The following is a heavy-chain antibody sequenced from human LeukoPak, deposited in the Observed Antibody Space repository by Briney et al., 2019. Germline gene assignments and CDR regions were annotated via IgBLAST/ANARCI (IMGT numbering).Heavy chain of an antibody. V-gene: IGHV3-48*01. CDR3: AKDQGSGWYLGYYYYYGMDV. CDR2: ITTSGGAK. Sequence: GGSLRLSCAASGFTFSSYSMNWVRQAPGKGLEWISYITTSGGAKNYADSVKGRFTISRDNAENSLYLQMSSLRAEDTAVYYCAKDQGSGWYLGYYYYYGMDVWGQGTTVTVSS. J-gene: IGHJ6*02. D-gene: IGHD6-19*01. CDR1: GFTFSSYS.